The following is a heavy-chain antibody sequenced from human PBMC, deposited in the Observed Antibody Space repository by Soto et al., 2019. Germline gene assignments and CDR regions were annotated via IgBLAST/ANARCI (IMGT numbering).Heavy chain of an antibody. CDR2: ISGYNGNT. V-gene: IGHV1-18*01. Sequence: ASVKVSCKTSGYTFFSYGISWVRQAPGQGLEWMGWISGYNGNTNYAQKFQARVTMTADTSTRTAYMELRSLRSDDTAFYYCARKSSSSSWFDPWGQGTLVTVSS. CDR1: GYTFFSYG. CDR3: ARKSSSSSWFDP. J-gene: IGHJ5*02. D-gene: IGHD6-6*01.